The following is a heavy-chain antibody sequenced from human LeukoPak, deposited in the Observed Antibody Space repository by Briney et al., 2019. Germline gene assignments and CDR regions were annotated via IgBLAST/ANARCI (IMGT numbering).Heavy chain of an antibody. V-gene: IGHV1-69*13. D-gene: IGHD2-2*02. CDR2: IIPIFGTA. Sequence: ASVKVSCKASGGTFSSYAISWVRQAPGQGLEWMGGIIPIFGTANYAQKFQGRVTITADESTSTAYMELSSLRSEDTAVYYCARSGSYCSSTSCYIPPSIWGQGTLVTVSS. J-gene: IGHJ4*02. CDR3: ARSGSYCSSTSCYIPPSI. CDR1: GGTFSSYA.